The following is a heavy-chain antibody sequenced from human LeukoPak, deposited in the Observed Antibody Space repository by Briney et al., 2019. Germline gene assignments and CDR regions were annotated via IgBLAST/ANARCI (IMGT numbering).Heavy chain of an antibody. V-gene: IGHV6-1*01. CDR1: GDSVSSNSAA. CDR3: ARDGEGYCSSTSCYGDYYFDY. D-gene: IGHD2-2*01. Sequence: SQTLSLTCAISGDSVSSNSAAWNWIRQSPSRGLEWLGRTYYRSKWYNDYAVSVKSRITINPDTSKNQFSLQLNSVTPEDTAVYYCARDGEGYCSSTSCYGDYYFDYWGQGTLVTVSS. J-gene: IGHJ4*02. CDR2: TYYRSKWYN.